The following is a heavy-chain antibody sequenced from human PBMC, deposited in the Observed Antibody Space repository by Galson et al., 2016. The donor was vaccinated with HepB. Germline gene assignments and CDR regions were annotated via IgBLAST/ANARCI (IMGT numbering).Heavy chain of an antibody. CDR1: GFTFSTYW. CDR3: ARDRRSTASRYYYGMDV. D-gene: IGHD3-9*01. J-gene: IGHJ6*02. V-gene: IGHV3-30*03. Sequence: SLRLSCAASGFTFSTYWMSWVRQAPGKGLKWVAVISNDGSNKYYADSVKGRFTISRDNSKNTLYLQMNSLRAGDTAVYYCARDRRSTASRYYYGMDVWGQGTTVTVSS. CDR2: ISNDGSNK.